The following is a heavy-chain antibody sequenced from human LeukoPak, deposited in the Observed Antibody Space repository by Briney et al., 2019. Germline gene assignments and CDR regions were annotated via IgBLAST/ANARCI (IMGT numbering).Heavy chain of an antibody. CDR1: GFTFSTYA. Sequence: GGSLRLSCAASGFTFSTYAMYWVRQAPVKGLEWVGRIRSRGDGGTTDFAAPVKGRFTISRDDSKNTLYLQMNSLTSEDAAVYYCTQGSGQYFDYWGQGTLVTVSS. D-gene: IGHD2-15*01. CDR2: IRSRGDGGTT. J-gene: IGHJ4*02. CDR3: TQGSGQYFDY. V-gene: IGHV3-15*07.